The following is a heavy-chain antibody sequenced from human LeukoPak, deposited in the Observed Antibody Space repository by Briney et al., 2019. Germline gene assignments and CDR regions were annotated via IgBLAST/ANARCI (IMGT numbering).Heavy chain of an antibody. CDR3: AKLHYCILTGYFYDY. CDR1: RFTFSSFA. Sequence: GGCLRLSCPASRFTFSSFAMSWVRQAAGKGLDWVSIIISGSSPYYADTVKGRFPISSDNSKNTLYMEMNSLRAEDTAVYYWAKLHYCILTGYFYDYWGRGTLVTV. J-gene: IGHJ4*02. V-gene: IGHV3-23*01. CDR2: IISGSSP. D-gene: IGHD3-9*01.